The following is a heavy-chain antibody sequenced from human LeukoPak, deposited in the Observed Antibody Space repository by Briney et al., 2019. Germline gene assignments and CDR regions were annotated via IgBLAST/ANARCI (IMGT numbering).Heavy chain of an antibody. CDR1: GYTLTELS. V-gene: IGHV1-24*01. J-gene: IGHJ5*02. D-gene: IGHD1-26*01. Sequence: ASVKVSCKVSGYTLTELSMHWVRQAPGKGLEWMGGFDPEDGETIYAQKFQGGVTMTEDTSTDTAYMELSSLRSEDTAVYYCATAQGGATTYNWFDPWGQGTLVTVSS. CDR3: ATAQGGATTYNWFDP. CDR2: FDPEDGET.